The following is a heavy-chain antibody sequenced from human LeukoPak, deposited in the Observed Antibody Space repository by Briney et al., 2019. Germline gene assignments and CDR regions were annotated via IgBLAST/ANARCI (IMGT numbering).Heavy chain of an antibody. J-gene: IGHJ4*02. V-gene: IGHV1-2*02. CDR3: ARVSFQWLVYYFDY. Sequence: ASVKVSCEASGYTFTGYYMHWVRQAPGQGLEWMGWINPNSGGINYAQKFQGRVTMTRDTSISTAYMELSRLRSDDTAVYYCARVSFQWLVYYFDYWGQGTLVTVSS. D-gene: IGHD6-19*01. CDR1: GYTFTGYY. CDR2: INPNSGGI.